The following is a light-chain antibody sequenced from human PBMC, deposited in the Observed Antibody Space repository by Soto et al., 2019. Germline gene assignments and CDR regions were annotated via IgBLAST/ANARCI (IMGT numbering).Light chain of an antibody. Sequence: QSALTQPPSASGSPVQSVTISCTGTSSDVGGYNYVSWYQQHPGKAPKLMIYEVSKRPSGVPDRFSGSKSGNTASLTVSGLQAEDEADYYCSSYAGSNNLVFGTGNKVTVL. V-gene: IGLV2-8*01. J-gene: IGLJ1*01. CDR1: SSDVGGYNY. CDR3: SSYAGSNNLV. CDR2: EVS.